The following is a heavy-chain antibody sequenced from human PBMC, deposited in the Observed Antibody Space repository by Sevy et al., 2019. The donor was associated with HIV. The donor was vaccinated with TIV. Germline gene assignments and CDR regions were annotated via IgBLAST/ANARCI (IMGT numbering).Heavy chain of an antibody. V-gene: IGHV3-23*01. J-gene: IGHJ6*02. CDR2: ISGSGGST. CDR3: AKDWGGVLGSGYYDYYYYGMDV. D-gene: IGHD3-3*01. CDR1: GFTFSSYA. Sequence: GGSLRLSCAASGFTFSSYAMSWVRQAPGKGLEWVSVISGSGGSTYYADSLKGRFTISRDNSKNTLYLQMNSLRAEDTAVYYCAKDWGGVLGSGYYDYYYYGMDVWGQGTTVTVSS.